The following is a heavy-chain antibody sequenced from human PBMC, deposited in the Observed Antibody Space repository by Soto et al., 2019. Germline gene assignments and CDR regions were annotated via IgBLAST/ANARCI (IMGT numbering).Heavy chain of an antibody. CDR3: AIFVIYYESSGYLY. Sequence: GGSLRLSCAASGFTFSSSWMHWVRQAPGKGLVWVSRINSDGSSTRYADSVKGRFIISRDNAKNTLYLQMNSLRAEDTAVYYCAIFVIYYESSGYLYWVPVTLGT. J-gene: IGHJ4*01. CDR2: INSDGSST. CDR1: GFTFSSSW. V-gene: IGHV3-74*01. D-gene: IGHD3-22*01.